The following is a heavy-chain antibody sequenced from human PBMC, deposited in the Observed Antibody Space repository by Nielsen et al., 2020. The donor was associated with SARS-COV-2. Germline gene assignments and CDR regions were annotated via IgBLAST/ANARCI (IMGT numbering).Heavy chain of an antibody. Sequence: GESLKISCAASGFTVSANYLAWVRQAPGKGLEWISSIYVSGNKYYADSVRGRFTISRDNSKNTLYLQMNSLRAEDTAVYYCARGNGWGSYFDYWGQGTLVTVPS. D-gene: IGHD7-27*01. CDR3: ARGNGWGSYFDY. CDR2: IYVSGNK. CDR1: GFTVSANY. V-gene: IGHV3-66*02. J-gene: IGHJ4*02.